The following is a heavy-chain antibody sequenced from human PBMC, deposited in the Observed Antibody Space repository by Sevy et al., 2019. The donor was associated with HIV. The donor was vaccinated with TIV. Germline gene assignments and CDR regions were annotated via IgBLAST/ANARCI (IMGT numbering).Heavy chain of an antibody. CDR1: GFTFSSYN. D-gene: IGHD3-16*01. V-gene: IGHV3-21*01. CDR2: ISGSSNYI. J-gene: IGHJ3*02. CDR3: ARDRDMITFGVAEAFDI. Sequence: GGSLRLSCAASGFTFSSYNINWVRQAPGKGLEWVSSISGSSNYIYYSDSVKGRFTISRDNAKNSLYLQRNSLRAGDTAVYYCARDRDMITFGVAEAFDIWGQGTMVTVSS.